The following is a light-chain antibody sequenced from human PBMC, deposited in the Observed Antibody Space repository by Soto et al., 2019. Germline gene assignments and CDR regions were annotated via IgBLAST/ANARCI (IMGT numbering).Light chain of an antibody. V-gene: IGKV1-5*01. Sequence: DIQMTQSPSTPSASVGDRVTITCRASQSISSWVAWYQQKPGKAPKLLIYDASSLQSGVPSRFSGSGSGTEFTLTISSLQPEDFATYYCQQLNTYPITFGQGTRLEIK. CDR1: QSISSW. J-gene: IGKJ5*01. CDR2: DAS. CDR3: QQLNTYPIT.